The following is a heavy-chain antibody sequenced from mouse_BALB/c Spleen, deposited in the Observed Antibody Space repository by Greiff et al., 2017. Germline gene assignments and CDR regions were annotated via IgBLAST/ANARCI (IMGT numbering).Heavy chain of an antibody. V-gene: IGHV5-17*02. CDR3: ASMILYAMDY. Sequence: EVQGVESGGGLVQPGGSRKLSCAASGFTFSSFGMHWVRQAPEKGLEWVAYISSGSSTIYYADTVKGRFTISRDNPKNTLFLQMTSLRSEDTAMYYCASMILYAMDYWGQGTSVTVSS. J-gene: IGHJ4*01. CDR2: ISSGSSTI. CDR1: GFTFSSFG. D-gene: IGHD2-4*01.